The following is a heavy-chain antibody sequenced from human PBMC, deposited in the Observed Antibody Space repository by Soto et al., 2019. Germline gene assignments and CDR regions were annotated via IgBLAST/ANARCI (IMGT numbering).Heavy chain of an antibody. CDR2: ISYDGSNK. CDR3: AKGLPCSGGSCYTDAFDI. J-gene: IGHJ3*02. V-gene: IGHV3-30*18. D-gene: IGHD2-15*01. CDR1: GFTFSSYG. Sequence: QVQLVESGGGVVQPGRSLRLSCAASGFTFSSYGMHWVRQAPGKGLEWVAVISYDGSNKYYADSVKGRFTISRDNSKNTLYLQKNSLRAEDTAVYYCAKGLPCSGGSCYTDAFDIWGQGTMVTVSS.